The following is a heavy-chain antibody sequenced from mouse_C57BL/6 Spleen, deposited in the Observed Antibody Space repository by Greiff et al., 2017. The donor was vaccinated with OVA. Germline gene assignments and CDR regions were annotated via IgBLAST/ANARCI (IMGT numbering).Heavy chain of an antibody. J-gene: IGHJ2*01. CDR3: ARDDYPLYYFDY. CDR1: GFTFSSYA. D-gene: IGHD2-4*01. CDR2: ISDGGSYT. Sequence: DVKLQESGRGLVKPGGSLKLSCAASGFTFSSYAMSWVRQTPEKRLEWVATISDGGSYTYYPDNVKGRFTISRDNAKNNLYLQMSHLKSEDTAMYYCARDDYPLYYFDYWGQGTTLTVSS. V-gene: IGHV5-4*01.